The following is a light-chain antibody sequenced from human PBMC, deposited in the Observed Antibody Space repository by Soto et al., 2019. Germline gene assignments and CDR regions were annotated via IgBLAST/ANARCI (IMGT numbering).Light chain of an antibody. CDR1: QTVSSN. Sequence: EIVMTQSPANLSVSPGESATLSCRARQTVSSNLAWYQQKPGQGPRLLIYGASTRATSIPARFSGSGSGTEFTLTINSLQSEDFAVYYCQQYNKWPPYTFGQGTKLEIK. V-gene: IGKV3-15*01. J-gene: IGKJ2*01. CDR3: QQYNKWPPYT. CDR2: GAS.